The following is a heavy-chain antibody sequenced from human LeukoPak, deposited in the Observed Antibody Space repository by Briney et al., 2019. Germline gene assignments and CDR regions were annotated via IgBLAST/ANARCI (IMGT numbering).Heavy chain of an antibody. CDR1: GYTFSTYG. J-gene: IGHJ5*02. Sequence: ASVKVSCKTSGYTFSTYGISWVRQAPAQGLEWMGWISGYNYHTDYARKFQGRLTVTTDTSTKTAYMELRNLRSDDTAVYYCARDSQIAVAVEGWLDPWGQGTLVTVSS. CDR3: ARDSQIAVAVEGWLDP. D-gene: IGHD6-19*01. CDR2: ISGYNYHT. V-gene: IGHV1-18*01.